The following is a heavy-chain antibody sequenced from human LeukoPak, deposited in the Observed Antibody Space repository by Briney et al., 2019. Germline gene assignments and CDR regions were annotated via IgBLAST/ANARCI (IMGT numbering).Heavy chain of an antibody. Sequence: TGGSLRLSCAASGFPFSSYAMSWVRQAPGKGLEWVSAIRDSGGSTYYADSVKGRFTISRDNSKNTLYLQMNSLRAEDTAVYYCAKDVSGTLVVVIDGPSGYFDYWGQGTLVTFSS. V-gene: IGHV3-23*01. CDR1: GFPFSSYA. D-gene: IGHD3-22*01. CDR2: IRDSGGST. CDR3: AKDVSGTLVVVIDGPSGYFDY. J-gene: IGHJ4*02.